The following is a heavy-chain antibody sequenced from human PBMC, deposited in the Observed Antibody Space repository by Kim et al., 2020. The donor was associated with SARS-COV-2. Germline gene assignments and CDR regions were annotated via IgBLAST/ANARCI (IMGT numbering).Heavy chain of an antibody. D-gene: IGHD1-1*01. CDR1: GGSISSYY. CDR2: IYYSGST. J-gene: IGHJ6*03. CDR3: ARAERGVYSYYYYMDV. V-gene: IGHV4-59*01. Sequence: SETLSLTCTVSGGSISSYYWTWIRQPPGKGLEWIGYIYYSGSTNYNPSLKSRVTISVDTSKNQFSLKLSSVTAADTAVYYCARAERGVYSYYYYMDVWGKGTTVTVSS.